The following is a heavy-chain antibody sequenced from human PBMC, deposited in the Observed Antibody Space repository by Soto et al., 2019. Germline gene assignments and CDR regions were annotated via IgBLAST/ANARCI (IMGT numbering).Heavy chain of an antibody. Sequence: LETLSLTCTVSGGSVSSGSYYWSWIRQPPGKGLECIGYIYYSGSTNYNPSLKSRVTISVDTSKNQFSLKLSSVTAADTAVYYCASFIAARSLSAFDIWGQGTMVTVSS. CDR2: IYYSGST. V-gene: IGHV4-61*01. CDR1: GGSVSSGSYY. CDR3: ASFIAARSLSAFDI. D-gene: IGHD6-6*01. J-gene: IGHJ3*02.